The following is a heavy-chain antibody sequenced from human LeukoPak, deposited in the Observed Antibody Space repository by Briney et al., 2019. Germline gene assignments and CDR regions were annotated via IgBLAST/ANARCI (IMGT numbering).Heavy chain of an antibody. Sequence: ASVKVSCKASGYTFTSYGISWVRQAPGQGLEWMGWISAYNGNTNYAQKFQGRVTMTRNTSISTAYMELSSLRSEDTAVYYCARESSIGMDVWGQGTTVTVSS. CDR2: ISAYNGNT. V-gene: IGHV1-18*01. CDR3: ARESSIGMDV. J-gene: IGHJ6*02. CDR1: GYTFTSYG.